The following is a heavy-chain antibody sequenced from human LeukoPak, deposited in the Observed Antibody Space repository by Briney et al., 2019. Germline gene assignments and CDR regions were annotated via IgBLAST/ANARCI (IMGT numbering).Heavy chain of an antibody. CDR2: INQDGSQR. CDR3: AKHSGSYSGGLPIDY. Sequence: GGSLRLSCAVSGFTFSSHWMSWVRQAPGKGLEWVANINQDGSQRYYVDSAKGRFTISRDNAKNSLYLQMDSLRVEDTAVYYCAKHSGSYSGGLPIDYWGQGTLVTVSS. D-gene: IGHD1-26*01. V-gene: IGHV3-7*03. J-gene: IGHJ4*02. CDR1: GFTFSSHW.